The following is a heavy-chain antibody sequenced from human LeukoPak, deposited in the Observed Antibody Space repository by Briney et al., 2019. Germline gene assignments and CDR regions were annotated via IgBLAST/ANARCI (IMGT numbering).Heavy chain of an antibody. CDR3: AKDLRGSGRRKYYGMDV. CDR1: GFTFSSYA. V-gene: IGHV3-23*01. Sequence: TGGSLRLSCAASGFTFSSYAMSWVRQAPGKGLEWVSAISGSGGSTYYADSVKGRFTISRDNSKNTLYLQMNSLRAEDTAVYYCAKDLRGSGRRKYYGMDVWGQGTTVTVSS. CDR2: ISGSGGST. D-gene: IGHD3-10*01. J-gene: IGHJ6*02.